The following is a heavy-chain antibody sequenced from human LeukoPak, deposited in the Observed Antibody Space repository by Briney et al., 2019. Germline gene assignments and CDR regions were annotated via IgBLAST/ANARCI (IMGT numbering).Heavy chain of an antibody. D-gene: IGHD3-10*01. CDR3: AKVRGIFYGSVNYDY. J-gene: IGHJ4*02. Sequence: QPGRSLRLSCAASGFTFSGYGMSWVRQAPGKGLEWVSGISGSGGSTHHADSVKGRFTISRDNSKSTLYLQMNSLRAEDTAVYYCAKVRGIFYGSVNYDYWGQGTLVTVSS. CDR1: GFTFSGYG. V-gene: IGHV3-23*01. CDR2: ISGSGGST.